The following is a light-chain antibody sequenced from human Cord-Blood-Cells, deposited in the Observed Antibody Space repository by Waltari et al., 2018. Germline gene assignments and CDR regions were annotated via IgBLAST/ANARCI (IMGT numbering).Light chain of an antibody. CDR3: CSYAGSYTWV. Sequence: QSALTQPRSGSGSPGQSVTLSCTGTRSDVGGYNYGSWYQQHPGKAPKLMISDVSKRPSGVPDRFSGSKSGNTASLTISGLQAEDEADYYCCSYAGSYTWVFGGGTKLTVL. CDR1: RSDVGGYNY. V-gene: IGLV2-11*02. CDR2: DVS. J-gene: IGLJ3*02.